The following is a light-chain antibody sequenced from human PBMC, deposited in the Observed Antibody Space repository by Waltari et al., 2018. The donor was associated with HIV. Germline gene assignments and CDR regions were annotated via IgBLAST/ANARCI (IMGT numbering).Light chain of an antibody. CDR1: QGINRA. CDR3: QQFKSYPLT. J-gene: IGKJ4*01. Sequence: AIQLTQSPSSLSASAGDSVTITCRASQGINRALAWYQQKPGKPPKLLISDAASLESGVPSRFSGSGSGTDFTLTISSLQPEDFASYYCQQFKSYPLTFGGGTKVEIK. V-gene: IGKV1-13*02. CDR2: DAA.